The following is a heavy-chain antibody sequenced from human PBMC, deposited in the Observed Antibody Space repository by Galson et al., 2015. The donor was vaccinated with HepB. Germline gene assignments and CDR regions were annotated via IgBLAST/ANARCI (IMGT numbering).Heavy chain of an antibody. D-gene: IGHD2-2*01. Sequence: SLRLSCAASGFTFSGSDIHWVRQASGKGLEWVGRIRSKASSHATAYATSLKGRFTISRDDSKNTAYLHMNRLKTEDTAVYYCTRLGDFSGYSSSWGQGTLVTVSS. J-gene: IGHJ4*02. CDR2: IRSKASSHAT. V-gene: IGHV3-73*01. CDR3: TRLGDFSGYSSS. CDR1: GFTFSGSD.